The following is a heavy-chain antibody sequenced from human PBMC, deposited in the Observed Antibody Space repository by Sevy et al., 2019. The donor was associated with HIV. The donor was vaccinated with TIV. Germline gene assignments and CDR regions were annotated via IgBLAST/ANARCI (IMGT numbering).Heavy chain of an antibody. CDR2: VSYSGTA. CDR3: VREGTATSFDY. V-gene: IGHV4-4*02. CDR1: GDSFSNSNW. Sequence: TLSLTCAVSGDSFSNSNWWSWVRQSPGKGLEWIGEVSYSGTANYNPSLRSRVAISLDKSKNQISLKVNSVTAADTAVYYCVREGTATSFDYWAQGNLVTVSS. J-gene: IGHJ4*02. D-gene: IGHD2-21*02.